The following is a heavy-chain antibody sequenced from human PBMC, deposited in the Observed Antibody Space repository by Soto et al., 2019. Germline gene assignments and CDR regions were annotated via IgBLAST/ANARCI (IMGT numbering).Heavy chain of an antibody. Sequence: QVQLQQWGAGMLKPSETLSLPCAVYGGSFSGYYLSWIRQPPGKGLEWIGEINHSGSTNYNPSLKSRVTISVDTSKNQVYLKRSSVTAADTAVYYCARGTEYSSSWYYFDSWGQGTLVTVSS. CDR1: GGSFSGYY. V-gene: IGHV4-34*01. J-gene: IGHJ4*02. D-gene: IGHD6-13*01. CDR2: INHSGST. CDR3: ARGTEYSSSWYYFDS.